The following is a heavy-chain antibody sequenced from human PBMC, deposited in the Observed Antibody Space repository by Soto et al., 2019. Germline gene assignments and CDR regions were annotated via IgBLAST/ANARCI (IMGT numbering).Heavy chain of an antibody. V-gene: IGHV1-3*01. D-gene: IGHD1-26*01. J-gene: IGHJ2*01. CDR2: INAGNGNT. CDR1: GYTFTSYA. CDR3: ARGGSLYWYFDL. Sequence: QVQLVQSGAEVKKPGASVKVSCKASGYTFTSYAMHWVRQAPGQRLERMGWINAGNGNTKYSQKFQGRVTITRDTSASTAYMERSSLRSEDTAVYYCARGGSLYWYFDLWGRGTLVTVSS.